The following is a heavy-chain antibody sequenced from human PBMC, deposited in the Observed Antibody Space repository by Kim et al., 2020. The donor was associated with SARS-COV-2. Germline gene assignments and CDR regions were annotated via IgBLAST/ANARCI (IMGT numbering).Heavy chain of an antibody. CDR3: ARGRAGVVPSPILGLGPYYYYYAMDV. CDR1: GGSFSAYS. D-gene: IGHD3-3*01. V-gene: IGHV4-34*01. Sequence: SETLSLTCAVYGGSFSAYSWIWIRQAPGKGLEWIGDVNHSGITKYHPSLKSRVTISVDTSKNQFSLKLPSVTAADTAVFYCARGRAGVVPSPILGLGPYYYYYAMDVWGEGTTVTVPP. CDR2: VNHSGIT. J-gene: IGHJ6*04.